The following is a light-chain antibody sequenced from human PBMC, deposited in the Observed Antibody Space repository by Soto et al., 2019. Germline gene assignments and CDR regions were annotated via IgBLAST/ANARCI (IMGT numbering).Light chain of an antibody. CDR3: QKYNNWPLT. CDR2: GAS. Sequence: EIVMTQSPATLSVSPGERATLSCRASQSVSSNLAWYQQKPGQAPRRLIYGASTRATGIPARFSGSGSVTEFTITISSLQSEDFAVYYCQKYNNWPLTFGQGTRLEIK. J-gene: IGKJ5*01. V-gene: IGKV3-15*01. CDR1: QSVSSN.